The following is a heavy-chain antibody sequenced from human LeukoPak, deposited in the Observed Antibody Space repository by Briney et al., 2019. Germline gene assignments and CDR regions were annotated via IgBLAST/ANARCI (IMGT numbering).Heavy chain of an antibody. V-gene: IGHV3-23*01. D-gene: IGHD6-19*01. Sequence: GGSLRLSCAASGFTFSSYSMSWVRQAPGKGLEWVSAISGSDGSTYYADSVKGRFTISRDNSKNTLYLQMSSLRSEDTAVYYCARGRDSSGWYTSPYYYYYMDVWGKGTTVTVSS. CDR1: GFTFSSYS. J-gene: IGHJ6*03. CDR3: ARGRDSSGWYTSPYYYYYMDV. CDR2: ISGSDGST.